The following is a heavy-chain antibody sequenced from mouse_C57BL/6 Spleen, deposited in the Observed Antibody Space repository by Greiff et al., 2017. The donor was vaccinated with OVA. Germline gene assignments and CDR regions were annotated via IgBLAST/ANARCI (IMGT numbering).Heavy chain of an antibody. Sequence: EVQLQQSVAELVRPGASVKLSCTASGFNIKNTYMHWVKQRPEQGLEWIGRIDTANGNTKYAPKFQGKATISADTSSNTAYLHLSSLTSEDTASFYCAIGPTVVDVGGTGTTFTVSS. V-gene: IGHV14-3*01. J-gene: IGHJ1*03. CDR3: AIGPTVVDV. CDR2: IDTANGNT. D-gene: IGHD1-1*01. CDR1: GFNIKNTY.